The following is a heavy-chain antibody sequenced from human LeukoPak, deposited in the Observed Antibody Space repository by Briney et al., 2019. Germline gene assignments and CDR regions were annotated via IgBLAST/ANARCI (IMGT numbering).Heavy chain of an antibody. D-gene: IGHD3-9*01. Sequence: ASVKVSCKASGYTFTSYDINWVRQATGQGLEWMGWINPNSGGTNYAQKFQGRVTMTRDTSISTAYMELSRLRSDDTAVYYCARVPTYYDILTGYYQNWFDPWGQGTLVTVSS. J-gene: IGHJ5*02. CDR2: INPNSGGT. CDR3: ARVPTYYDILTGYYQNWFDP. V-gene: IGHV1-2*02. CDR1: GYTFTSYD.